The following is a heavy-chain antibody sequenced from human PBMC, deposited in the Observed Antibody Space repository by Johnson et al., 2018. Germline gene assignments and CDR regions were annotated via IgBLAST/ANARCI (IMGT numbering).Heavy chain of an antibody. D-gene: IGHD1-26*01. CDR3: ASRGRGSHYPQYDYYGMDV. J-gene: IGHJ6*02. Sequence: EVQLVETGAEVKKPGESLKISCKGSGYKFTTSWIGWVRQMPGNGLEWMGIIYPGDSDTRYSPSFQGQVTFSADKPISTAYLQWSSLKASDTAMYYCASRGRGSHYPQYDYYGMDVWGQGTTVTVSS. CDR1: GYKFTTSW. V-gene: IGHV5-51*04. CDR2: IYPGDSDT.